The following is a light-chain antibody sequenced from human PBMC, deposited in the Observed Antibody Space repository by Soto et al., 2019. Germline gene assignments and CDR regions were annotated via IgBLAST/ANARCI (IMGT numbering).Light chain of an antibody. J-gene: IGKJ5*01. CDR1: QSLLHSNGYNY. CDR3: MQALQTPG. CDR2: LGS. V-gene: IGKV2-28*01. Sequence: DIVMTQSPLSLPVTPGEPASISCRSSQSLLHSNGYNYLDWYLQKPGQSPQLLIYLGSNRASGVPDRFSGSGSGTDFTLKISRVEAEDVGVYYCMQALQTPGFVQGTRLEIK.